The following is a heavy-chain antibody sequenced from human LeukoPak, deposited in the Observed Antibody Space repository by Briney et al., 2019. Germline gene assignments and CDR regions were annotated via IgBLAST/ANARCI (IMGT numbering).Heavy chain of an antibody. CDR2: IVPILGTA. D-gene: IGHD5-18*01. Sequence: SVKVSCKAPGGSFGRYAISWVRQAPGQGLEWMGGIVPILGTANYAQKFQGRVTITADDSTGTAYMELTSLRSADTAVYYCARSQGYSYGSSYWGQETLVTVSS. CDR3: ARSQGYSYGSSY. CDR1: GGSFGRYA. V-gene: IGHV1-69*13. J-gene: IGHJ4*02.